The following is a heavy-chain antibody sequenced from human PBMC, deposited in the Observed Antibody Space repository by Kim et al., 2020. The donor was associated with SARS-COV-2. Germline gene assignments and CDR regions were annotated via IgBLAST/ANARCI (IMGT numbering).Heavy chain of an antibody. Sequence: SETLSLTCAVYGGSFSGYYWSWIRQPPGKGLEWIGEINHSGSTNYNPSLKSRVTISVDTSKNQFSLKLSSVTAADTAVYYCARVPAYDFWSGSSPYYYYYMDVWGKGTTVTVSS. CDR1: GGSFSGYY. D-gene: IGHD3-3*01. CDR3: ARVPAYDFWSGSSPYYYYYMDV. V-gene: IGHV4-34*01. CDR2: INHSGST. J-gene: IGHJ6*03.